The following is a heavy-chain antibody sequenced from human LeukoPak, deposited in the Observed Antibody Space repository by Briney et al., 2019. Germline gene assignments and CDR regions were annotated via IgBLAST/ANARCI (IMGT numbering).Heavy chain of an antibody. CDR1: GFTFSSYW. CDR3: ARAPDDSSSSGLLYFDY. J-gene: IGHJ4*02. D-gene: IGHD6-6*01. Sequence: GGSLRPSCAASGFTFSSYWMYWVRQAPGKGLVWVSRINGDGSSTSYADSVKGRFTISRDNTKNTLFLQMNSLRVEDTAVYYCARAPDDSSSSGLLYFDYWGQGTLVTVSS. V-gene: IGHV3-74*01. CDR2: INGDGSST.